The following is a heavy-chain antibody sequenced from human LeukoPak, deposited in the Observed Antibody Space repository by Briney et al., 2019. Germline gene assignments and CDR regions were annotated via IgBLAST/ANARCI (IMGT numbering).Heavy chain of an antibody. V-gene: IGHV3-21*01. CDR3: ARGDSTFYAFDI. CDR1: GFTFSSYS. J-gene: IGHJ3*02. D-gene: IGHD2-2*01. CDR2: ISSSSSYI. Sequence: PGGSLRLSCAASGFTFSSYSMNWVRQAPGKGLEWVSSISSSSSYIYYADSVKGRFTISRDNAKNSLYLQMNSLRAEDTAVYYCARGDSTFYAFDIWGQGTMVTVSS.